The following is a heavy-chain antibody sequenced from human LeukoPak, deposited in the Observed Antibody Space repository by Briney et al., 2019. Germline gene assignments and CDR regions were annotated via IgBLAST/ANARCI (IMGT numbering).Heavy chain of an antibody. J-gene: IGHJ3*01. CDR2: VSYTGRT. D-gene: IGHD3-22*01. CDR1: GGSLSGHY. V-gene: IGHV4-59*11. Sequence: SETLSLTCTVSGGSLSGHYWSWIRQPPGKRLEWIGYVSYTGRTKYNPSLQSRVTISIDTSKSQFSLKLTSVTSADTAVYSCARLRDNDISGDPDTFDVWGQGTTVIVSS. CDR3: ARLRDNDISGDPDTFDV.